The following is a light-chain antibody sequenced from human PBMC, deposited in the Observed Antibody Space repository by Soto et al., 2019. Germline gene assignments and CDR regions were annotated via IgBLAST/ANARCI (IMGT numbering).Light chain of an antibody. CDR2: AAS. CDR1: QGISNS. V-gene: IGKV1-27*01. CDR3: QKYNSAPRT. Sequence: DIQMTQSPSSLSASVGDRVTITCRASQGISNSLAWYQQKPGKVPKLLIYAASTLQSGVPSRFSGSGSGTDFTLTISGLQPEDVATYYCQKYNSAPRTFGPGTKVDIK. J-gene: IGKJ3*01.